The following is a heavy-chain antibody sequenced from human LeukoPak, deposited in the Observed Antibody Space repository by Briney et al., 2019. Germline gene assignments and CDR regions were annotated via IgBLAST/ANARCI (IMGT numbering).Heavy chain of an antibody. V-gene: IGHV4-61*01. D-gene: IGHD2-2*01. CDR2: IYYSGST. J-gene: IGHJ4*02. Sequence: SETLSLTCTVSGGSVSSGSYYWSWIRQPPGKGLEWIGYIYYSGSTYYNPSLKSRVTISVDTSKNQFSLKLSSVTAADTAVYYCARGGRAAIGYWGQGTLVTVSS. CDR3: ARGGRAAIGY. CDR1: GGSVSSGSYY.